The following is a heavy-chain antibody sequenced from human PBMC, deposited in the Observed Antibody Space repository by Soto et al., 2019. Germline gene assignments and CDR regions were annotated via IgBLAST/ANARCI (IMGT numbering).Heavy chain of an antibody. CDR1: GGSVTNSSYY. J-gene: IGHJ4*02. D-gene: IGHD4-17*01. CDR2: VYYRGRS. Sequence: KTSETLSLTCTVSGGSVTNSSYYWGWIRQSPGKGLEWIGSVYYRGRSYSKSSVKSRVTISVDTSKNRFSLSLNSVTASDTAVYFCVSQRTTVPTQAYFDSWGQGTLVTVSS. V-gene: IGHV4-39*01. CDR3: VSQRTTVPTQAYFDS.